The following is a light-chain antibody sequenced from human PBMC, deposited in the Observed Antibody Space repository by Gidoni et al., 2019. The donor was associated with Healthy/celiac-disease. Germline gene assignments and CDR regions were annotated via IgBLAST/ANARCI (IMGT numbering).Light chain of an antibody. CDR2: GAS. CDR3: QQYGSSPRIT. V-gene: IGKV3-20*01. CDR1: QIVSSSY. J-gene: IGKJ4*01. Sequence: IVLTTSPGTLSLSPGERATLTCRASQIVSSSYVAWYQQKPGQAPRLLIYGASSRATGIPDRFSGSGSGTDCTLTISRLEPEDFAVYYCQQYGSSPRITFGGGTKVEIK.